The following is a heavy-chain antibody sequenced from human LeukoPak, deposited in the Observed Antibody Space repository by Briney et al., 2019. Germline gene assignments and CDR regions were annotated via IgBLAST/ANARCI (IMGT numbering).Heavy chain of an antibody. CDR2: ISGSGGST. Sequence: GGSLRLSCAASGFTFSSYAMSWVRQAPGKGLEWVSAISGSGGSTYYADSVRGRFTISRDSSKNTLYLQMNSLRAEDTAVYYCAKGGGYNDFDYWGQGTLVTVSS. V-gene: IGHV3-23*01. CDR1: GFTFSSYA. J-gene: IGHJ4*02. CDR3: AKGGGYNDFDY. D-gene: IGHD5-24*01.